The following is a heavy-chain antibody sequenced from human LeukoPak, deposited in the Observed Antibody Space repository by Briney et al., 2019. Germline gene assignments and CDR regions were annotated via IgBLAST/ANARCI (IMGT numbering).Heavy chain of an antibody. J-gene: IGHJ4*02. D-gene: IGHD1-26*01. CDR2: IWYDGSNK. CDR3: AKDLSLGAIDY. Sequence: PGRSLRLSCAASGFTFRTKASHWAGKVPARGREGVAVIWYDGSNKYYADSVKGRFTISRDNSKNTLYLQMNSLRAEDTAVYYCAKDLSLGAIDYWGQGTLVTVSS. V-gene: IGHV3-33*06. CDR1: GFTFRTKA.